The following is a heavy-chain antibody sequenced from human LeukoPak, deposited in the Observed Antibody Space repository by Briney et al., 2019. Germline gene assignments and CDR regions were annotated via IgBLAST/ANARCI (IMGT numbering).Heavy chain of an antibody. CDR2: ISGTGGGT. CDR1: AFTFNNYA. J-gene: IGHJ4*02. CDR3: ARETVYYYDSSGYSDY. Sequence: PGGSLRLSCAASAFTFNNYAMNWVRQAPGKGLEWVSTISGTGGGTYYADSVRGRFTISRDNSKKTLYLQMNSLRAEDTAVYYCARETVYYYDSSGYSDYWGQGTLVTVSS. V-gene: IGHV3-23*01. D-gene: IGHD3-22*01.